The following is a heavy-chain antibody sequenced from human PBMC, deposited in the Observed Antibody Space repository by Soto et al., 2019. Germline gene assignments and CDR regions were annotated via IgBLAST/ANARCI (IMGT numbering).Heavy chain of an antibody. CDR1: GGTFSSYT. CDR2: IIPILGIA. V-gene: IGHV1-69*02. J-gene: IGHJ6*02. CDR3: ARVIKPAIAVAGTYYYGMDV. Sequence: QVQLVQSGAEVKKPGSSVKVSCKASGGTFSSYTISWVRQAHGQELVWMRRIIPILGIANYAQKFQGRVTITADKSTSTAYMELSSRRSEVTAVYYCARVIKPAIAVAGTYYYGMDVWGQGTTVTVSS. D-gene: IGHD6-19*01.